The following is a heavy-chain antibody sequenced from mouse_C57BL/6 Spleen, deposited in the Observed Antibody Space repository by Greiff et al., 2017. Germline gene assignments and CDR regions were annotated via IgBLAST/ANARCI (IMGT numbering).Heavy chain of an antibody. V-gene: IGHV1-76*01. CDR2: IYPGSGNT. CDR1: GYTFTDYY. CDR3: ARGGRNYYFDY. J-gene: IGHJ2*01. Sequence: QVQLKESGAELVRPGASVKLSCKASGYTFTDYYINWVKQRPGQGLEWIARIYPGSGNTYYNEKFKGKATLTAEKSSSTAYMQLSSLTSEDSAVYFCARGGRNYYFDYWGQGTTLTVSS. D-gene: IGHD2-1*01.